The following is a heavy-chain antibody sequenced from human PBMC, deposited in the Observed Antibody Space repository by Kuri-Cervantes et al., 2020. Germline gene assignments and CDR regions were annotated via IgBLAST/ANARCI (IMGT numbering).Heavy chain of an antibody. V-gene: IGHV1-69*13. CDR3: ARVYSGYVYYFDY. CDR1: GGTFSSYA. J-gene: IGHJ4*02. CDR2: IIPIFGTA. D-gene: IGHD5-12*01. Sequence: SVKVSCKASGGTFSSYAISWVRQAPGQGLEWMGGIIPIFGTANYAQKFQGRVTITADESTSTAYMELSSLRSEDTAVYYCARVYSGYVYYFDYWGQGTRVTVSS.